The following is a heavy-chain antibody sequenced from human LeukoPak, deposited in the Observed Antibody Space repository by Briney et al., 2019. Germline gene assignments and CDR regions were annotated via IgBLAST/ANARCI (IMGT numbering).Heavy chain of an antibody. CDR3: ARDLGGRSGY. CDR2: INEDGSTT. D-gene: IGHD1-26*01. CDR1: GFTFSSYW. J-gene: IGHJ4*02. Sequence: PGGSLGLSCAASGFTFSSYWMHWVRQAPGKGLVWVSRINEDGSTTNYADSVKGRFTISRDNAKNTLYLQMNSLRAEDTAVYYCARDLGGRSGYWGQGTLVTVSS. V-gene: IGHV3-74*01.